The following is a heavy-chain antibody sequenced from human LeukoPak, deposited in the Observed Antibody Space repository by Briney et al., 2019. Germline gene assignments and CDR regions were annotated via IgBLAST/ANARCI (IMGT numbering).Heavy chain of an antibody. V-gene: IGHV1-18*01. Sequence: LWASVKVSCKASGYTFTSYGISWVRQAPGQGLELTGCISAYNGNTNYAQKLQGRVTMTTDTSTSTAYMELRSLRSDDTAVYYCAREVMGYYGDYPYYWGQGTLVIVSS. CDR1: GYTFTSYG. D-gene: IGHD4-17*01. CDR2: ISAYNGNT. CDR3: AREVMGYYGDYPYY. J-gene: IGHJ4*02.